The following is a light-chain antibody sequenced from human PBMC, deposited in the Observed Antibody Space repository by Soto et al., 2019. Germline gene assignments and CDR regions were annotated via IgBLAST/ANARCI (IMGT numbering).Light chain of an antibody. J-gene: IGKJ5*01. V-gene: IGKV3-11*01. Sequence: EIVLTQSPATLSFSPGERATLSCRASETIRGPLAWYQQRPGQPPRLLIYDTSNRATGIPARFSGSGSGTDFTLTISGLEPAHLGVYYCQQRHNWPITFGQGTRLEI. CDR3: QQRHNWPIT. CDR1: ETIRGP. CDR2: DTS.